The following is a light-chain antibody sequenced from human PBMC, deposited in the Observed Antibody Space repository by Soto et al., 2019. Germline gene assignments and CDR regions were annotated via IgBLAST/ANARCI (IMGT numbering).Light chain of an antibody. CDR2: EVS. Sequence: QSALTQPPSASGSPGQSVTISCTGTSSDVGAYNYVSWYQQHPGKAPKLMIYEVSKRPSGVPDRFSGSKSGNTASLTVSGLQAEDEADYYCSSYAASNNFVLGTGTKVTV. CDR1: SSDVGAYNY. J-gene: IGLJ1*01. CDR3: SSYAASNNFV. V-gene: IGLV2-8*01.